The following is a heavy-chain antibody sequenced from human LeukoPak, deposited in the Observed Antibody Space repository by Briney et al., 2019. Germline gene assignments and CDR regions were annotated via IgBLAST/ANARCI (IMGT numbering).Heavy chain of an antibody. V-gene: IGHV3-30*19. CDR2: ISYDGSNK. CDR1: GFTFSSYG. Sequence: GGSLRLSCAASGFTFSSYGMHWVRQAPGKGLEWVAVISYDGSNKYYADSVKGRFTISRDNSKNTLYLQMNSLRAEDTAVYYCARVRAVADLDYWGQGTLVTVPS. J-gene: IGHJ4*02. CDR3: ARVRAVADLDY. D-gene: IGHD6-19*01.